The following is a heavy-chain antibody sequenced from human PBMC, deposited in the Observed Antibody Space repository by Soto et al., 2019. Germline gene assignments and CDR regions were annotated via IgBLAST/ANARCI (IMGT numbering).Heavy chain of an antibody. Sequence: GRSLRLSCAASGFTFSSYSMNWVRHAPGKGLEWVSYISSSSSTIYYADSVKGRFTISRDNAKNSLYLEMNRLRAEDTAVYYCARGGITGTRGDYYYYMDVWGKGTTVTVSS. CDR2: ISSSSSTI. J-gene: IGHJ6*03. CDR1: GFTFSSYS. V-gene: IGHV3-48*01. CDR3: ARGGITGTRGDYYYYMDV. D-gene: IGHD1-7*01.